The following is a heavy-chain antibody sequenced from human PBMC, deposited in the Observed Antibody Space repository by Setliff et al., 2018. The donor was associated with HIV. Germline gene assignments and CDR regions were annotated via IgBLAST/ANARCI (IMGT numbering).Heavy chain of an antibody. CDR2: INAGNGNT. V-gene: IGHV1-3*03. CDR3: ARGKVGYDGIMDV. CDR1: GYTFTSCA. Sequence: GASVKVSCKASGYTFTSCAMHWVRQAPGQRLEWMGWINAGNGNTKYSQEFQGRVTITRDTSASTAYMELSSLRSEDMAVYYCARGKVGYDGIMDVWGKGTTVTVSS. D-gene: IGHD3-16*01. J-gene: IGHJ6*04.